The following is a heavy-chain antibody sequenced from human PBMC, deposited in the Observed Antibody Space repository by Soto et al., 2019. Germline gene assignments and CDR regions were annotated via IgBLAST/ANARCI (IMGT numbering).Heavy chain of an antibody. CDR1: GYTLTNYG. CDR2: DTPYKADT. V-gene: IGHV1-18*04. CDR3: ATDGRSNSGNLYAFDI. J-gene: IGHJ3*02. Sequence: QAQLVQSGAEVKKSGASVRVSCKASGYTLTNYGVTWVRQAPGQGLEWLGRDTPYKADTNSAQNLQGRVTMATDTSTNTAYLALSSLRSDDTAVYFCATDGRSNSGNLYAFDIWGQGTMVTVSA. D-gene: IGHD1-26*01.